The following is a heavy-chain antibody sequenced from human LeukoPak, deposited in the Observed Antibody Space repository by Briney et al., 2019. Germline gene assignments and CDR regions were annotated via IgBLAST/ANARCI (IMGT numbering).Heavy chain of an antibody. D-gene: IGHD3-3*01. V-gene: IGHV1-69*04. J-gene: IGHJ5*02. CDR2: IIPILGIA. CDR1: GGTFSSYA. Sequence: SVKVSCKASGGTFSSYAISWVQQAPGQGLEWMGRIIPILGIANYAQKFQGRVTITADKSTSTAYMELSSLRSEDTAVYYCARKANYEAWFDPWGQGTLVTVSS. CDR3: ARKANYEAWFDP.